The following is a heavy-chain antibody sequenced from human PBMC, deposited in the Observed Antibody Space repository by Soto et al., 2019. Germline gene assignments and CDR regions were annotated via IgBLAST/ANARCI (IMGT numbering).Heavy chain of an antibody. CDR3: ARGWGKYFGVNDF. D-gene: IGHD2-8*01. Sequence: ASVKVSCKASGYTFNTFGITWVRQAPGQGLEWMGCVSGYSDKRDYSRKLQDRITLTADPSTTTSCMELRSLTSDDTAVYYCARGWGKYFGVNDFWG. J-gene: IGHJ4*01. V-gene: IGHV1-18*01. CDR1: GYTFNTFG. CDR2: VSGYSDKR.